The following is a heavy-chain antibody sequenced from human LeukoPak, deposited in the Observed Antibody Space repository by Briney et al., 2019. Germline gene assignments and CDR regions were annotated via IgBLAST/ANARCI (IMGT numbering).Heavy chain of an antibody. Sequence: EASVKVSCKASGYTFTSYAMHWVRQAPGQRLEWMGWINAGNGNTKYSQKFQGRVTITRDTSASTAYMELSSLRSEDTAVYYCAREGGYSGLARFYYFDYWGQGTLVTVSS. CDR1: GYTFTSYA. J-gene: IGHJ4*02. D-gene: IGHD5-12*01. CDR2: INAGNGNT. V-gene: IGHV1-3*01. CDR3: AREGGYSGLARFYYFDY.